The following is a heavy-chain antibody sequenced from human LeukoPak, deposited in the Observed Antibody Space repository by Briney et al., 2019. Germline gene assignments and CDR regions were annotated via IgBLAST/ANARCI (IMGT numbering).Heavy chain of an antibody. J-gene: IGHJ4*02. CDR3: ASPRGFYFDY. CDR1: GFTFSSYW. Sequence: PGGSLRLSCGASGFTFSSYWMSWVRQAPGKGLEWVATINQDETEKYYVDSLTGRFTISRDNAKNSLSLQMNSLRADDTAVYYCASPRGFYFDYWGQGTLVTVSS. D-gene: IGHD2-21*01. CDR2: INQDETEK. V-gene: IGHV3-7*01.